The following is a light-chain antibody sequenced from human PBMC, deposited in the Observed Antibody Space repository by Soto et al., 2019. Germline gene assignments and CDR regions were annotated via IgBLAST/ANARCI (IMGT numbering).Light chain of an antibody. J-gene: IGLJ2*01. CDR2: VNSDGSH. Sequence: QLVLTQSPSASASLGASVKLTCTLSSGHSSYTIAWHQQQPEKGPRYLMKVNSDGSHRKGDGIPDRFSGSSSGAERYLTISSLQSEDEADYYCQTWGTGFSVVFGGGTQLTVL. CDR1: SGHSSYT. CDR3: QTWGTGFSVV. V-gene: IGLV4-69*01.